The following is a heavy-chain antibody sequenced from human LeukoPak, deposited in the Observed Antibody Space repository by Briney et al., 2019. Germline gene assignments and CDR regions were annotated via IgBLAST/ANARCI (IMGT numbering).Heavy chain of an antibody. J-gene: IGHJ5*02. V-gene: IGHV3-9*01. D-gene: IGHD4-17*01. CDR1: GFTFYDYA. CDR3: AKDILPGGDYRGSWFDP. CDR2: ISWNSGSI. Sequence: PGRSLRLSCAASGFTFYDYAMHWVRQAPGKGLEWVSGISWNSGSIDYADFVKGRFTISRHNAKNSLYLQMNSLRAEDTALYYCAKDILPGGDYRGSWFDPWGQGTLVTVSS.